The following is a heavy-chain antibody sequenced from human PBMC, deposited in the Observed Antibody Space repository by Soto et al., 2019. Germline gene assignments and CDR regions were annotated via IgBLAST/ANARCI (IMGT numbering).Heavy chain of an antibody. CDR3: ERRLRVLSYYYGRDV. D-gene: IGHD4-17*01. V-gene: IGHV4-39*01. CDR1: GGSISSSSYY. CDR2: IYYSGST. Sequence: QLQLQESGPGLVKPSETLSLTCTVSGGSISSSSYYWGWIRQPPGKGLEWIGSIYYSGSTYYNPSLKSRVTISVDTSKNQCSLELSSVTAADTAVYDCERRLRVLSYYYGRDVWGQGTTVTVSS. J-gene: IGHJ6*02.